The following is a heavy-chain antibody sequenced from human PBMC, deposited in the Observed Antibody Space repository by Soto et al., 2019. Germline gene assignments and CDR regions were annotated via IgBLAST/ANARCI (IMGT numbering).Heavy chain of an antibody. D-gene: IGHD3-9*01. CDR2: TYFGDTDT. V-gene: IGHV5-51*01. CDR1: GYSFTTYW. J-gene: IGHJ4*02. Sequence: PGESLKISCKGSGYSFTTYWIGWVRQMPGKGLEWMGITYFGDTDTRYSPSFQGQVTISADKSITTAYLQWSSLKASDTAMYYCARRSYDILTGYSNYYFDYWGQGTLVTVSS. CDR3: ARRSYDILTGYSNYYFDY.